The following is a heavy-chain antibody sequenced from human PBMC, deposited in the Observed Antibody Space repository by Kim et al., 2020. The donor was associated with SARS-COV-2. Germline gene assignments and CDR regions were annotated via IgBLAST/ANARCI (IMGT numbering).Heavy chain of an antibody. Sequence: GGSLRLSCAASGFIFSRYWMSWVRQAPGKGLEWVANIKEDGSEKYYVDSVKGRFIISRDNAKNSLYLKMNSLRAEDTAVYYCARGWGAYYYDRSGFFDYWGQGTLVTVSS. J-gene: IGHJ4*02. CDR1: GFIFSRYW. CDR3: ARGWGAYYYDRSGFFDY. CDR2: IKEDGSEK. D-gene: IGHD3-22*01. V-gene: IGHV3-7*01.